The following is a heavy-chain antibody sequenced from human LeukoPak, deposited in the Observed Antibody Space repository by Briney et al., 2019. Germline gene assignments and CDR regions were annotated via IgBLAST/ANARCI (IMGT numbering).Heavy chain of an antibody. D-gene: IGHD2-8*02. CDR3: ARDPGLPPYNWFDP. J-gene: IGHJ5*02. Sequence: PSETLSLTCTVSGGSISSSSHYWGWIRQPPGKGLEWIGSIYHSGSTYYNPSLKSRVTISVDTSKNQFSLKLSSVTAADTAVYYCARDPGLPPYNWFDPWGQGTLVTDSS. CDR1: GGSISSSSHY. V-gene: IGHV4-39*07. CDR2: IYHSGST.